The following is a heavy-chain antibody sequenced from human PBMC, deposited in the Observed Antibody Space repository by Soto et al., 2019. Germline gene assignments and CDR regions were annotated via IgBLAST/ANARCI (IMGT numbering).Heavy chain of an antibody. J-gene: IGHJ3*02. D-gene: IGHD5-12*01. CDR3: ARHSGYFYAFDI. CDR2: ISSNGGST. CDR1: GFTFSSYA. V-gene: IGHV3-64*01. Sequence: GGSLRLSCAASGFTFSSYAMHWVRQAPGKGLEYVSAISSNGGSTYYANSVKGRFTISRDNSKNTLYLQMGSLRAEDMAVYYCARHSGYFYAFDIWGQGTMVTVSS.